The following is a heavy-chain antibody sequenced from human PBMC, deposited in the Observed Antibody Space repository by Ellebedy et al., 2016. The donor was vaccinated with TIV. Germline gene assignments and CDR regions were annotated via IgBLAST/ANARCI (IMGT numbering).Heavy chain of an antibody. CDR1: GFTFSSYA. CDR3: AREALYYYYMDV. V-gene: IGHV3-30*04. Sequence: GESLKISCAASGFTFSSYAMHWVRQAPGKGLEWVAVISYDGSNKYYADSVKGRFTISRDNSKNTLYLQMNSLRAEDTAVYYCAREALYYYYMDVWGKGTTVTVSS. CDR2: ISYDGSNK. J-gene: IGHJ6*03.